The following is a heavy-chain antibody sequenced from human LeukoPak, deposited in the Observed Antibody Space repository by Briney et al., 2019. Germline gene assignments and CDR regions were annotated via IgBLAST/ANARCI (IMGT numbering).Heavy chain of an antibody. CDR3: ARDFGYYDFHPHRQQFDY. Sequence: GGSLRLSCAASGFTFSSYSMNWVRQAPGKGLEWVSSISISSSYIYYADSAKGRFTISRDNAKNSLYLQMNSLRAEDTAVYYCARDFGYYDFHPHRQQFDYWGQGTLVTVSS. CDR2: ISISSSYI. CDR1: GFTFSSYS. D-gene: IGHD3-3*01. V-gene: IGHV3-21*01. J-gene: IGHJ4*02.